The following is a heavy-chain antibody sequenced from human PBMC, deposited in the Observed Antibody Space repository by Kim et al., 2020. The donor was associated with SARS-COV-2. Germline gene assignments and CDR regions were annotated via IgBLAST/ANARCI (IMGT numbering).Heavy chain of an antibody. Sequence: ASVKVSCKVSGETITELSMDWVRRAPGKGLEWMGGFDPVDGETIYAQKFQGRVTMTEDTSTDTAYMELSSLRSEDTAVYYCGTGSIAALDTIRVDPWGQGAPVPVSS. CDR1: GETITELS. J-gene: IGHJ5*01. D-gene: IGHD6-6*01. CDR3: GTGSIAALDTIRVDP. V-gene: IGHV1-24*01. CDR2: FDPVDGET.